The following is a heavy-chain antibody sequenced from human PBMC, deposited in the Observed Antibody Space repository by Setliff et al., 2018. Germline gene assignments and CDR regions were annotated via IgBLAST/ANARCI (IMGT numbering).Heavy chain of an antibody. D-gene: IGHD2-2*01. Sequence: PSETLSLTCAVYGGSFSGCYWSWIRQPPGKGLEWIGEINHSGSTNYNPSLKSRVTISVDTSKNQFSLKLSSVTAADTAVYYCARVVPAAMYFDYWGQGT. CDR3: ARVVPAAMYFDY. CDR2: INHSGST. V-gene: IGHV4-34*01. CDR1: GGSFSGCY. J-gene: IGHJ4*02.